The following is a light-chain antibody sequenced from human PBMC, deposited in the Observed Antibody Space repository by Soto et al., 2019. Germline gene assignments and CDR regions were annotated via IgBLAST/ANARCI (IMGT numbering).Light chain of an antibody. CDR1: QSVLYDTNNRNY. CDR2: WAS. V-gene: IGKV4-1*01. Sequence: DIVMTQSPDSLAVSLGERATINCKSSQSVLYDTNNRNYLAWYQQKPGQPPKLLIYWASTRESGVPERFSGSGSGTDFTFTISGLQAEDVAVYYCQQYFGSPLTFGGGTKVEIK. CDR3: QQYFGSPLT. J-gene: IGKJ4*01.